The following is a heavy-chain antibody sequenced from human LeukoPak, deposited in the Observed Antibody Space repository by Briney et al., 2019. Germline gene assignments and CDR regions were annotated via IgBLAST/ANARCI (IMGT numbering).Heavy chain of an antibody. V-gene: IGHV3-23*01. CDR2: ISGGGGST. CDR3: ANNWNLDY. D-gene: IGHD1-1*01. Sequence: GGSLRLSCAASGFTFSSYAMSWVRQAPGKGLEWVSVISGGGGSTYYADSVKGQFTISRDTSKNTLYLQMNSLRAEDTAVYYCANNWNLDYWGQGTLVTVSS. CDR1: GFTFSSYA. J-gene: IGHJ4*02.